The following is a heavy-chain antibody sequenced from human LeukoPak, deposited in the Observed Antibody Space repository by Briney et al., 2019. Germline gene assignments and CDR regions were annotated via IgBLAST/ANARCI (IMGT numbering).Heavy chain of an antibody. J-gene: IGHJ4*02. CDR3: ARGLPTTVTTLDY. CDR2: INHSGST. D-gene: IGHD4-17*01. Sequence: SETLSLTCAVYGGSFSGYYWSWIRQPPGKGLEWIGEINHSGSTNYNPSLKSRVTISVDTSKNQFSLKLSSVTAADTAVYYCARGLPTTVTTLDYWGQGTLVTVSS. V-gene: IGHV4-34*01. CDR1: GGSFSGYY.